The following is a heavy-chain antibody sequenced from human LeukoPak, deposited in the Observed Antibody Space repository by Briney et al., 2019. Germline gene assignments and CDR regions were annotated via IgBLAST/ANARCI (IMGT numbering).Heavy chain of an antibody. D-gene: IGHD3-10*01. CDR3: AARKVRGVWFYLDY. J-gene: IGHJ4*02. V-gene: IGHV3-23*01. Sequence: GGSLRLSCPASGFTVSAYAMAGFRQAPGKGLGGVSTIYDDNTYYADSVKGRFAISTDNSKNTLYLQMNSLRVEDTAVYFCAARKVRGVWFYLDYWGQGTLVTVSS. CDR2: IYDDNT. CDR1: GFTVSAYA.